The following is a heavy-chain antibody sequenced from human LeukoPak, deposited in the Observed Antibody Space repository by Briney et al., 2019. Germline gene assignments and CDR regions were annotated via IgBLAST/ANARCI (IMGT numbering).Heavy chain of an antibody. CDR3: ARRLTQYDCFDP. CDR2: TYYRSTWYN. D-gene: IGHD2-2*01. V-gene: IGHV6-1*01. Sequence: SQTLSLTCAISGDSVSSNSVTWNWIRQSPSRGLEWLGSTYYRSTWYNDYAVSVRGRITVNPDTSKNQFSLHLNSVTPEDTAVYYCARRLTQYDCFDPWGQGILVTVSS. CDR1: GDSVSSNSVT. J-gene: IGHJ5*02.